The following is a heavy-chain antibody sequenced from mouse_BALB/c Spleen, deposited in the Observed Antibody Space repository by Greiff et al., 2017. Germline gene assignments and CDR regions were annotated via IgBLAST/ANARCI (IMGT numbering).Heavy chain of an antibody. V-gene: IGHV5-12-2*01. J-gene: IGHJ4*01. CDR2: ISNGGGST. D-gene: IGHD1-2*01. CDR3: ARQGGTTAYYYAMDY. Sequence: VQLKESGGGLVQPGGSRKLSCAASGFTFSSFGMHWVRQAPEKGLEWVAYISNGGGSTYYPDTVKGRFTISRDNAKNTLYLQMSSLKSEDTAMYYCARQGGTTAYYYAMDYWGQGTSVTVSS. CDR1: GFTFSSFG.